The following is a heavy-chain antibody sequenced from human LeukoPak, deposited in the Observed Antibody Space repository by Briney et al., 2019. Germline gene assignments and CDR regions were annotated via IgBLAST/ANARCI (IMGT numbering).Heavy chain of an antibody. D-gene: IGHD5-18*01. Sequence: SSETLSLTCTVSGGSISSGGYYWSRIRQHPGKGLEWIGYIYYSGSTYYNPSLKSRVTISVDTSKNQFSLKLSSVTAADTAVYYCARRRGYSFLVYFDYWGQGTLVTVSS. CDR1: GGSISSGGYY. V-gene: IGHV4-31*03. CDR3: ARRRGYSFLVYFDY. CDR2: IYYSGST. J-gene: IGHJ4*02.